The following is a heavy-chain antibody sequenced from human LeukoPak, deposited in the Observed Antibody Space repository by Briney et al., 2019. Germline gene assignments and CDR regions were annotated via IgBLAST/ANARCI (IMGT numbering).Heavy chain of an antibody. CDR2: IIATGGST. Sequence: GGSLRLSCAAAGFTFSSYAMSWVRQAPGKGLEWVSRIIATGGSTYYADSVKGRFAISRDNSKNTLYLQLNSLRVEDTAVYYCAKGKTSGWDQGAFDIWGQGTMVTVSS. CDR3: AKGKTSGWDQGAFDI. CDR1: GFTFSSYA. J-gene: IGHJ3*02. D-gene: IGHD6-19*01. V-gene: IGHV3-23*01.